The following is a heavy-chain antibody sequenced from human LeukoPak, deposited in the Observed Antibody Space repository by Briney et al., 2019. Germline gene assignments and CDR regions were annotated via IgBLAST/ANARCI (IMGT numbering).Heavy chain of an antibody. D-gene: IGHD2-15*01. Sequence: ASVKASCKASGYTFTNYAMNWVRQAPGQGLEWMGWINTNTGIPTYAQGFTGRFVFSLDTSVSTTSLQINSLRAEDTAVYYCARERYCYGGTCHTTPVYWGQGTLVTVSS. CDR1: GYTFTNYA. V-gene: IGHV7-4-1*02. J-gene: IGHJ4*02. CDR2: INTNTGIP. CDR3: ARERYCYGGTCHTTPVY.